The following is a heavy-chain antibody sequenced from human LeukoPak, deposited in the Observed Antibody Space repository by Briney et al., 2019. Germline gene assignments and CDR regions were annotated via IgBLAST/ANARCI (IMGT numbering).Heavy chain of an antibody. V-gene: IGHV4-61*02. J-gene: IGHJ3*02. D-gene: IGHD1-1*01. CDR1: GGSISSGSYY. CDR3: ARGWNAYDAFDI. CDR2: IYTSGST. Sequence: PSETLSLTCTVSGGSISSGSYYWSWIRQPAGKGLEWIGRIYTSGSTNYNPSLKSRVTISVDMSKNQFSLKLSSVTAADTAVYYCARGWNAYDAFDIWGQGTMVTVSS.